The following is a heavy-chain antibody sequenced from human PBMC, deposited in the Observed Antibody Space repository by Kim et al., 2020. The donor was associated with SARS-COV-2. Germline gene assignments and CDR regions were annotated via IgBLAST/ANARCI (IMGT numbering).Heavy chain of an antibody. D-gene: IGHD5-12*01. V-gene: IGHV1-46*01. Sequence: ASVKVSCKASGYTFTRYHMHWVRQAPGQGLEWMGIINPSGGGPRYAQKFQDRVTMTRDTSTSTVYMELSSLRSEDTAVYYCARDGGNIVATSLDYWGQGT. CDR3: ARDGGNIVATSLDY. J-gene: IGHJ4*02. CDR2: INPSGGGP. CDR1: GYTFTRYH.